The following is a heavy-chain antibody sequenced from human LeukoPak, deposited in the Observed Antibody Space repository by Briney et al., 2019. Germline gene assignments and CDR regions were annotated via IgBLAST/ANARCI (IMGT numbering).Heavy chain of an antibody. CDR1: GFTFSSYW. D-gene: IGHD2/OR15-2a*01. J-gene: IGHJ6*03. Sequence: GGSLRLSCAASGFTFSSYWMSWVRQAPGKGLEWVANIKQDGSEKYYVDSVKGRFTISRDNAKNSLYLQMNSLRAEDTAVYYCAGSMSFGRYYYYYMDVWGKGTTVTVSS. CDR3: AGSMSFGRYYYYYMDV. V-gene: IGHV3-7*01. CDR2: IKQDGSEK.